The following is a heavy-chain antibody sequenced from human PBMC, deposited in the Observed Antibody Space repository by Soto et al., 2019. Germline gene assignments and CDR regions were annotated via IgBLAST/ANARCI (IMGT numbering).Heavy chain of an antibody. CDR2: IYYSGST. J-gene: IGHJ4*02. Sequence: SETLSLTCTVSGGSISSYYWSWIRQPPGKGLEWIGYIYYSGSTNYNPSLKSRVTISVDTSKNQFSLKLSSVTAADTAVYYCAREMERYFDWLFWGQGTLVPVSS. CDR3: AREMERYFDWLF. D-gene: IGHD3-9*01. V-gene: IGHV4-59*01. CDR1: GGSISSYY.